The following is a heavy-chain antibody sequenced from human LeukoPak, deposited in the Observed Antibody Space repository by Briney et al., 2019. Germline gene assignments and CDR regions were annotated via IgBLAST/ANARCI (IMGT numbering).Heavy chain of an antibody. Sequence: GASVKVSCKASGYTFTSYGISWVRQAPGQGLEWMGMISPSGVSTSYAQKFQGRVTMTRDVSTSTVYMELSSLRSEDTAVYYCARHTTGYNSPRDSFNIWGQGTMVTVSS. V-gene: IGHV1-46*01. J-gene: IGHJ3*02. D-gene: IGHD1-1*01. CDR1: GYTFTSYG. CDR2: ISPSGVST. CDR3: ARHTTGYNSPRDSFNI.